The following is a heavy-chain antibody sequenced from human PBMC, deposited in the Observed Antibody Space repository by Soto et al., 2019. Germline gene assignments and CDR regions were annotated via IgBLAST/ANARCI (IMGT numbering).Heavy chain of an antibody. CDR2: IYYSGST. CDR1: GGSISSSSYY. CDR3: ASLGKDTVVTQDYCYGMDV. D-gene: IGHD2-21*02. J-gene: IGHJ6*02. Sequence: PSETLSLTCTVSGGSISSSSYYWGWIRQPPGKGMEWIGSIYYSGSTYYNPSLKSRVTISVDTSKNQFSLKLSSVTAADTAVYYCASLGKDTVVTQDYCYGMDVWGQGTTVT. V-gene: IGHV4-39*01.